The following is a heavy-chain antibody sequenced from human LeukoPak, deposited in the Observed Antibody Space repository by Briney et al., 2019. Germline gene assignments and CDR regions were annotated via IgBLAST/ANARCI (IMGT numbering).Heavy chain of an antibody. D-gene: IGHD2/OR15-2a*01. CDR2: IAYDGGRA. V-gene: IGHV3-33*01. CDR1: GFTFGGYG. Sequence: GGSLRLSCAGPGFTFGGYGMHWFRQTPGKGLEWVAVIAYDGGRAFYADSVKGRFTISRDNSKNTMSVQMDDLRAEDTAVYYCAGDFNMAIYYFDYWGQGTLVTVSS. CDR3: AGDFNMAIYYFDY. J-gene: IGHJ4*02.